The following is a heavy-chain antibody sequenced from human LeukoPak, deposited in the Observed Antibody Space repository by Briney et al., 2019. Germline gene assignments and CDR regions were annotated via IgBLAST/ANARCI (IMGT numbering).Heavy chain of an antibody. D-gene: IGHD5-18*01. Sequence: GGSPRLSCAASGFTVSSNYMSWVRQAPGKGLEWVSVIYSGGSTYYADSVKGRFTISRDNSKNTLYLQMNSLRAEDTAVYYCARDPARVGWFDPWGQGTLVTVSS. CDR1: GFTVSSNY. V-gene: IGHV3-53*01. CDR2: IYSGGST. J-gene: IGHJ5*02. CDR3: ARDPARVGWFDP.